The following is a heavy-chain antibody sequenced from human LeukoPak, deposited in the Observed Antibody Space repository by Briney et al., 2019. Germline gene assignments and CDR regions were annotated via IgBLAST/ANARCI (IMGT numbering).Heavy chain of an antibody. CDR3: ARGMWDIYPPFDY. CDR2: ISSSSSTI. Sequence: GGSLRLSCAASGFTFSSYSMNWVRQAPGKGLEWVSYISSSSSTIYYADSVKGRFTISRGNAKNSLYLQMNSLRAEDTAVYYCARGMWDIYPPFDYWGQGTLVTVSS. D-gene: IGHD2-15*01. J-gene: IGHJ4*02. V-gene: IGHV3-48*01. CDR1: GFTFSSYS.